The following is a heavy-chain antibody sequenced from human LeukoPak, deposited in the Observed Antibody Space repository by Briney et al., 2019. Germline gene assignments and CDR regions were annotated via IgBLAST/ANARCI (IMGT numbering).Heavy chain of an antibody. CDR2: INPSGGTT. D-gene: IGHD6-13*01. Sequence: ASVKVSCKASGYTFTTYYMHWVRHAPGQGLEWMGIINPSGGTTSYAQQFQGRVTMTRDTSTSTVYMELSSLSSEDTAVYFCARDWGQQLGRDCFDYWGQGTLVTVPS. J-gene: IGHJ4*02. CDR1: GYTFTTYY. V-gene: IGHV1-46*01. CDR3: ARDWGQQLGRDCFDY.